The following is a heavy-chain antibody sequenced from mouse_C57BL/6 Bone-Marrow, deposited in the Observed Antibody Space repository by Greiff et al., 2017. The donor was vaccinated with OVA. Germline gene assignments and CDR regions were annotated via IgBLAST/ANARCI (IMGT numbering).Heavy chain of an antibody. CDR3: ARWVYYDYAYYFDY. J-gene: IGHJ2*01. CDR2: IYPGDGDT. V-gene: IGHV1-82*01. D-gene: IGHD2-4*01. Sequence: VQLQQSGPELVKPGASVKISCKASGYAFSSSWMNWVKQRPGKGLEWIGRIYPGDGDTNYNGKFKGKATLTADKSSSTAYMQLSSLTSEDSAVYFCARWVYYDYAYYFDYWGQGTTLTVSS. CDR1: GYAFSSSW.